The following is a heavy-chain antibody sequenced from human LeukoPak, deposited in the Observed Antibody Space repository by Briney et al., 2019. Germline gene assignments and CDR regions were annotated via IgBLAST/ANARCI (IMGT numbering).Heavy chain of an antibody. Sequence: SVKASCKASGGTFSSYAISWVRQAPGQGLEWMGGIIPIFGTANYAQKFQGRVTITADESTSTAYMELSSLRSEDTAVYYCARSGVVPNWFDPWGQGTLVTVSS. CDR3: ARSGVVPNWFDP. V-gene: IGHV1-69*01. CDR1: GGTFSSYA. CDR2: IIPIFGTA. D-gene: IGHD3-3*01. J-gene: IGHJ5*02.